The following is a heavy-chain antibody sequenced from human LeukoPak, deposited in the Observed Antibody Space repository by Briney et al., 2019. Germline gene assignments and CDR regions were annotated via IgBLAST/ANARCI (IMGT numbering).Heavy chain of an antibody. V-gene: IGHV3-23*03. CDR2: IYSGGST. J-gene: IGHJ2*01. D-gene: IGHD2-2*01. CDR3: AKDLGSRPLYWYFDL. CDR1: GVTLSSYA. Sequence: GGSLRLSCTASGVTLSSYAMSWVRQAPGKGLEWVSVIYSGGSTYYADSVKGRFTVSRDNSKNTLYLQMNSLRAEGSAVYYCAKDLGSRPLYWYFDLWGRGTLVTVSS.